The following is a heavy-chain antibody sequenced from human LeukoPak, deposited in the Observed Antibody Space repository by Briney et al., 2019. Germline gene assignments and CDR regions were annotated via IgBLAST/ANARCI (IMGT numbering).Heavy chain of an antibody. CDR1: GGSISSSSYY. V-gene: IGHV4-39*07. D-gene: IGHD3-9*01. J-gene: IGHJ4*02. CDR2: IYYSGST. CDR3: ARGGGLLRYFDWSDY. Sequence: SETLSLTCTVSGGSISSSSYYWGWIRQPPGKWLEWIGSIYYSGSTYYNPSLKSRVTISVDTSKNQFSLKLSSVTAADTAVYYCARGGGLLRYFDWSDYWGQGTLVTVSS.